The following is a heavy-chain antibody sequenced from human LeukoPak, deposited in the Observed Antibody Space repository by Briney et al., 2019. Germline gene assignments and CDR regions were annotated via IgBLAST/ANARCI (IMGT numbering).Heavy chain of an antibody. CDR3: ARDSYYDSSVGDTFDI. D-gene: IGHD3-22*01. CDR1: GGTFSSYA. V-gene: IGHV1-69*13. J-gene: IGHJ3*02. CDR2: IIPIFGTA. Sequence: SVKVSCKASGGTFSSYAISWVRQAPGQGLEWMGGIIPIFGTANYAQKFQGRVTITADESTSTAYMELSSLRSEDTAVYYCARDSYYDSSVGDTFDIWGQGTMVTVSS.